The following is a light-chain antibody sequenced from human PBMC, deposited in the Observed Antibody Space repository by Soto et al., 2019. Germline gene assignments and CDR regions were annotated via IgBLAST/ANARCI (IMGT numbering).Light chain of an antibody. CDR3: QQYGTSPWA. Sequence: EIVLTQFPGTLSLSPGERATLSCRASQSVGRNYVAWYQQKPGQAPRVIIYAASNRASGIPDRFSGSGSGSDFTLTIRRLEPEDFVVYYCQQYGTSPWAFGQGTKVEIK. V-gene: IGKV3-20*01. J-gene: IGKJ1*01. CDR2: AAS. CDR1: QSVGRNY.